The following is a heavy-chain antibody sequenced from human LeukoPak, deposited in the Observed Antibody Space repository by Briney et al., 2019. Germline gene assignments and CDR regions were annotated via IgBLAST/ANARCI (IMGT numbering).Heavy chain of an antibody. CDR3: AREEMATGGPFDY. CDR2: IIPIFGTA. Sequence: SVKVSCKASGGTFSSYAISWVRQAPGQGLEWTGGIIPIFGTANYAQKFQGRVTITADESTSTAYMELSSLRSEDTAVYYCAREEMATGGPFDYWGQGTLVTVSS. J-gene: IGHJ4*02. D-gene: IGHD5-24*01. V-gene: IGHV1-69*01. CDR1: GGTFSSYA.